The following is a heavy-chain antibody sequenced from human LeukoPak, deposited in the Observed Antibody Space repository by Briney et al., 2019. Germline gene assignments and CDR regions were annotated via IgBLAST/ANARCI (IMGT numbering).Heavy chain of an antibody. CDR3: AKDVYGDYGGSVY. V-gene: IGHV3-23*01. D-gene: IGHD4-17*01. CDR1: GFTFSSYA. J-gene: IGHJ4*01. Sequence: GGSLRLSCAASGFTFSSYAMSWVRQAPGKGLEWVSGISNSGGSTYVDSVKGRFTISRDNSRNTLYLQMNSLRAEDTAVYYCAKDVYGDYGGSVYWGQGTLVTVSS. CDR2: ISNSGGST.